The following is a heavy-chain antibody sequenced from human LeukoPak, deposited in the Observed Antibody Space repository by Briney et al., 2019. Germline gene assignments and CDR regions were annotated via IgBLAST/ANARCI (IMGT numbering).Heavy chain of an antibody. D-gene: IGHD3-10*01. V-gene: IGHV3-23*01. CDR2: TSASGDSA. Sequence: PGGSLRLSCTASGFTFSNYAMTWVRQDPGKGLEWVSGTSASGDSAYYADSVKGRFTISRDNSKNTLFLQMNSLRAEDTAIYYCARLFSGSYYDGYYFDCWGQGTLVTVSS. J-gene: IGHJ4*02. CDR1: GFTFSNYA. CDR3: ARLFSGSYYDGYYFDC.